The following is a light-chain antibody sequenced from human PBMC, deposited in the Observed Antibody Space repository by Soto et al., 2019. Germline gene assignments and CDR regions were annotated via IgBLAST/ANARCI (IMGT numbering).Light chain of an antibody. CDR2: GAS. Sequence: EIVLTQSPGTLSLSPGERATLSCRASQSVSSSDFACYQQTPGQAPRLLIYGASSKSTGIPDRFSGSGSGTDFTLTISSLEPEEFAVYYCQQYCSSPLTFGRGTKVEIK. J-gene: IGKJ4*01. V-gene: IGKV3-20*01. CDR3: QQYCSSPLT. CDR1: QSVSSSD.